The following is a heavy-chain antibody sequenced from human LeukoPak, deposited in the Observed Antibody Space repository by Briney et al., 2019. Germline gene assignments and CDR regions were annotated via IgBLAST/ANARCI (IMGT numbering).Heavy chain of an antibody. CDR2: INPNGGST. CDR1: GYTFTSYY. J-gene: IGHJ4*02. V-gene: IGHV1-46*01. CDR3: ARAANMFGDEFDY. Sequence: SVKVSCKASGYTFTSYYMNWVRQAPGQGLEWMGIINPNGGSTSYAQKFQGRVTMARATSTSTVYMELSSLRSEDTAVYYCARAANMFGDEFDYWGQGTLVTVSS. D-gene: IGHD3-10*02.